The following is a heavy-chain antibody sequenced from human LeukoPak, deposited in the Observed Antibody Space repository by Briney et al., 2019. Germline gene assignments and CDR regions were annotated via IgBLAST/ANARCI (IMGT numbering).Heavy chain of an antibody. V-gene: IGHV3-53*01. CDR1: GFSVSSKY. D-gene: IGHD1-26*01. Sequence: GGSLRLSCAASGFSVSSKYMSWVRQAPGKGLEWVSVIHSGGGTNYAGSVKGRFTISRDNSKNTLFLQMDSLRVEDTALYYCARGGSSDTWYEFDYWGQGTLVTVSS. CDR2: IHSGGGT. CDR3: ARGGSSDTWYEFDY. J-gene: IGHJ4*02.